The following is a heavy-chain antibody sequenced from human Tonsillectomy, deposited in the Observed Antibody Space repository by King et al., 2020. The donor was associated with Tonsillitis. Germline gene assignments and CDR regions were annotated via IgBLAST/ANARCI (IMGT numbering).Heavy chain of an antibody. CDR1: GGSISGGAYY. CDR3: GRYEGRVFDP. Sequence: QLQESGPGLVKPSQTLSLTCTVSGGSISGGAYYWSWSRQHPGKGLEWIVYIYVSGNNYYNPPLKSRLTISVDTSKNQFSLKMSSVTAADTAVYYCGRYEGRVFDPWGQGTLVTVPS. D-gene: IGHD3-3*01. CDR2: IYVSGNN. J-gene: IGHJ5*02. V-gene: IGHV4-31*03.